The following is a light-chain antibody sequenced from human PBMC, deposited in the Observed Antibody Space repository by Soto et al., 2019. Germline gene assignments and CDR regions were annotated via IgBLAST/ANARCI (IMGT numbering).Light chain of an antibody. CDR2: KAS. Sequence: DIQLTQSPSFLSASVGDRVTITCRASQSISSWLAWYQQKPGKAPKLLIYKASSLESGVPSRFSGSGSGTEFTLTISSLQPDDFATYYCQQYNSYSWTFGQRTKVDIK. CDR3: QQYNSYSWT. J-gene: IGKJ1*01. CDR1: QSISSW. V-gene: IGKV1-5*03.